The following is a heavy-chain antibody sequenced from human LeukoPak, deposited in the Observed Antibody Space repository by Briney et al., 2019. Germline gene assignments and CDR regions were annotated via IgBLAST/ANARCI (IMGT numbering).Heavy chain of an antibody. CDR3: ARSLRSDYGDYPSDY. CDR2: INPSGGST. Sequence: ASVKVSCKASGYTFTTDYMHWVRQAPGQGLEWMGIINPSGGSTSYAQKFQGRVIITKHKSISTAYMELSTLRSADKAVYYCARSLRSDYGDYPSDYWGQGTLVTVSS. CDR1: GYTFTTDY. J-gene: IGHJ4*02. D-gene: IGHD4-17*01. V-gene: IGHV1-46*01.